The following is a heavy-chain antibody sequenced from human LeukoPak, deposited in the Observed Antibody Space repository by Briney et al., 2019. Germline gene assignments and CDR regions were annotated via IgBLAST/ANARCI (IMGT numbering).Heavy chain of an antibody. V-gene: IGHV1-8*02. CDR1: GGTFSSYA. CDR2: MSPNSGNT. Sequence: ASVKVSCKASGGTFSSYAISWVRQAPGQGPEWMGWMSPNSGNTGYAQKFQGRVTMTRSTSMSTAYMELSSLRSEDTAVYYCARGPPNWGYDYWGQGTLVTVSS. D-gene: IGHD7-27*01. J-gene: IGHJ4*02. CDR3: ARGPPNWGYDY.